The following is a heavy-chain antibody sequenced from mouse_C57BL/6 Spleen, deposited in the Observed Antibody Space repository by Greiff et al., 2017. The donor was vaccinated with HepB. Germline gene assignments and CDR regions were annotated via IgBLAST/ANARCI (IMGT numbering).Heavy chain of an antibody. V-gene: IGHV2-2*01. CDR1: GFSLTSYG. J-gene: IGHJ4*01. D-gene: IGHD6-1*01. CDR3: ARNPSPHYYAMDY. CDR2: IWSGGST. Sequence: VQLVESGPGLVQPSQSLSITCTVSGFSLTSYGVHWVRQSPGKGLEWLGVIWSGGSTDYNAAFISRLSISKDNSKSQVFFKMNSLQADDTAIYYCARNPSPHYYAMDYWGQGTSVTVSS.